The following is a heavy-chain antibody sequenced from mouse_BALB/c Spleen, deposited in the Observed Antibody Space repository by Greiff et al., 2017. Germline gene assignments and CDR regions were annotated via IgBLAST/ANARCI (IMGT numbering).Heavy chain of an antibody. Sequence: EVKLMESGGGLVKPGGSLKLFCAASGFTFSSHAMSWVRQSPEKRLEWVAEISSGGSYTYYPDTVTGRFTISRDNAKNTLYLEMSSLRSEDTAMYYCARYYDYGFDYWGQGTTLTVSS. D-gene: IGHD2-4*01. J-gene: IGHJ2*01. CDR3: ARYYDYGFDY. CDR2: ISSGGSYT. CDR1: GFTFSSHA. V-gene: IGHV5-9-4*01.